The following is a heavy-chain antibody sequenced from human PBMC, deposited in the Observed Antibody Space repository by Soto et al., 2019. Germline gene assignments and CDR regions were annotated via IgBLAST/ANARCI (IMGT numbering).Heavy chain of an antibody. CDR1: GVTFSGYA. CDR2: ISGSGANT. J-gene: IGHJ6*02. CDR3: AKSPDVYYDGMDV. Sequence: EVQLLESGGGLVQPGGSQRLSCAASGVTFSGYAMTWVRQAPGKGLEWVSSISGSGANTYYADSVKGRFTISRDNSKNTLSLQMTSLRADDTAVYYGAKSPDVYYDGMDVWGQGTTVTVS. V-gene: IGHV3-23*01.